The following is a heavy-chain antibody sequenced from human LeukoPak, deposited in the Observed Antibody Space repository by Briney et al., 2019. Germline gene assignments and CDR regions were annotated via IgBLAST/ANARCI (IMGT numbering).Heavy chain of an antibody. V-gene: IGHV1-46*01. J-gene: IGHJ3*02. CDR1: GYTFTSYY. CDR3: ARVLGDSSGSDAFDI. Sequence: ASVKVSCKPSGYTFTSYYMHWVRQAPGQGLDWLGIINPSGGSTSYAQKFQGRVSMTRDTSTRTGYMELSRLRSEDTGVYYCARVLGDSSGSDAFDIWGQGTMVTVSS. CDR2: INPSGGST. D-gene: IGHD3-22*01.